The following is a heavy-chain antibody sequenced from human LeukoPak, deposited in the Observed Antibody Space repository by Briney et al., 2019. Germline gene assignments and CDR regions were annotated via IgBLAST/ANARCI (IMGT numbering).Heavy chain of an antibody. J-gene: IGHJ3*02. CDR1: GGSFSGYY. CDR3: AGGSPAKFDAFDI. Sequence: SETLSLTCAVYGGSFSGYYWSWIRQPPGQGLEWIGEINHSGSTNYNPSLKSRVTISVDTSKNQFSLKLSSVTAADTAVYYCAGGSPAKFDAFDIWGQGTMVTVSS. CDR2: INHSGST. D-gene: IGHD2-2*01. V-gene: IGHV4-34*01.